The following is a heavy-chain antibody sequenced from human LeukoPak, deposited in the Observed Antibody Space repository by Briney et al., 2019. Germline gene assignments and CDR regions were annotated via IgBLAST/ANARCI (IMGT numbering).Heavy chain of an antibody. CDR1: GFTFTTYS. J-gene: IGHJ6*03. CDR2: ISSSSSYI. CDR3: ARDPSSPSYYYYMDV. V-gene: IGHV3-21*01. Sequence: GGSLRLSCAASGFTFTTYSMNWVRQAPGKGLEWVSSISSSSSYIYYADSVKGRFTISRDNAKNSLYLQMNSLRAEDTAVYYCARDPSSPSYYYYMDVWGKGTTVTVSS.